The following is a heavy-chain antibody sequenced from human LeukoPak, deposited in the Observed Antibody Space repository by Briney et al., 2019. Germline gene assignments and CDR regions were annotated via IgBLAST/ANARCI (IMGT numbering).Heavy chain of an antibody. CDR2: IRYDGSNK. J-gene: IGHJ4*02. Sequence: GGSLRLSCVTSGFTFSNYGMHWVRQAPGKGLEWVAFIRYDGSNKYYADSVKGRFTISRDNSKNTLYLQMNSLRDEDTAVYYCTKDHSNALRRFGELIRRTRDGYFDYWGQGTLVTVSS. CDR3: TKDHSNALRRFGELIRRTRDGYFDY. D-gene: IGHD3-10*01. CDR1: GFTFSNYG. V-gene: IGHV3-30*02.